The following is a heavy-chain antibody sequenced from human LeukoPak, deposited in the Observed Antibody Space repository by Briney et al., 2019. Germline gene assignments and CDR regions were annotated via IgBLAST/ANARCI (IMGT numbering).Heavy chain of an antibody. Sequence: SETLSLTCTVSGGSISRHYWSRIRQPAGKGLEWIGRIYSSGNTNYNPSLNSRVTMSVDTSKNQFSLKLTSVTAADTAVYYCARVLTAVAGPYYFDFWGQGTLVTVSS. CDR3: ARVLTAVAGPYYFDF. D-gene: IGHD6-19*01. CDR2: IYSSGNT. J-gene: IGHJ4*02. CDR1: GGSISRHY. V-gene: IGHV4-4*07.